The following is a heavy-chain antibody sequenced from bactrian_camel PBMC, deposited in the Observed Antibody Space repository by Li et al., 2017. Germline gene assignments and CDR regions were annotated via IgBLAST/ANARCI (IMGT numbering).Heavy chain of an antibody. CDR1: GDTQRNMYC. CDR2: SDTDGTA. D-gene: IGHD4*01. J-gene: IGHJ4*01. Sequence: HVQLVESGGGSVQTGGSLRLSCVASGDTQRNMYCIGWFRQAPGKEREGLAASDTDGTACFRDSTEGRFAISKDNAKNTVYLQMNSLKTEDTAVYCCAIAEQGTTTMRRGQGTQVTVS. V-gene: IGHV3S53*01.